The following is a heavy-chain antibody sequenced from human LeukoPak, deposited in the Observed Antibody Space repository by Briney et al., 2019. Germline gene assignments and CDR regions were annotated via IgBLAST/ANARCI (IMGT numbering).Heavy chain of an antibody. CDR3: ARYLQQLVWGAGWFDP. D-gene: IGHD6-13*01. CDR1: GGPFSGYS. Sequence: SETLSLTCAVHGGPFSGYSWNWIRQPPGMGLEWIGEVNHSGSTNCNPSLKSRVTISVDTSKNQFSLKLSSVTAADTAVYYCARYLQQLVWGAGWFDPWGQGTLVTVSS. J-gene: IGHJ5*02. CDR2: VNHSGST. V-gene: IGHV4-34*01.